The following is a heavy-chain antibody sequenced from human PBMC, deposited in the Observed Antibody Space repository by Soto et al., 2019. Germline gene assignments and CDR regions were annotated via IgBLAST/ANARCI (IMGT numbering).Heavy chain of an antibody. D-gene: IGHD2-2*01. CDR2: IYYSGNT. J-gene: IGHJ6*02. CDR1: GGSFSTYY. V-gene: IGHV4-59*01. Sequence: SETLSLTCTVSGGSFSTYYWTWIRQPPGKGLEWIGYIYYSGNTKYNPSLKSRVTISVDTSKNHFSLKLSSVTAADTAVYYCARGGETYCSRTSCSYSYGMDVWGQGTTVTGLL. CDR3: ARGGETYCSRTSCSYSYGMDV.